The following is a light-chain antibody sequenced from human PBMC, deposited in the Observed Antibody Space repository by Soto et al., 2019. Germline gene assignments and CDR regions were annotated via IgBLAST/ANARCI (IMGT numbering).Light chain of an antibody. J-gene: IGLJ3*02. V-gene: IGLV2-14*03. CDR3: NSYTTSSTWM. CDR2: DVS. Sequence: QSALTQPASVSGSPGQSITISCTGTSSDVGAYNHVSWFQHHPGKAPKLIIYDVSNRPSGVSNRFSGSKSGSTASLTISGLQAEDEADYYCNSYTTSSTWMFGGGTKLT. CDR1: SSDVGAYNH.